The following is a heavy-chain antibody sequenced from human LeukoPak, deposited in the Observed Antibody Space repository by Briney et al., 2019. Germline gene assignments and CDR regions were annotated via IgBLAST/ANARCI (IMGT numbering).Heavy chain of an antibody. D-gene: IGHD3-9*01. J-gene: IGHJ6*02. CDR3: ARDPLDYYYYYGMDV. Sequence: PSETLSLTCTVSGGSISSSSYYWGWIRQPPGKGLEWIGSIYYSGSTYYNPSLKSRVTISVDTSKNQFSLKLSSVTAADTAVYYCARDPLDYYYYYGMDVWGQGTTVTVSS. CDR1: GGSISSSSYY. V-gene: IGHV4-39*07. CDR2: IYYSGST.